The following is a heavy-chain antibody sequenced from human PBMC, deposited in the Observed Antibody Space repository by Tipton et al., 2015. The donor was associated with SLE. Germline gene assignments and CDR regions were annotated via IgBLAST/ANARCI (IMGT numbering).Heavy chain of an antibody. V-gene: IGHV4-59*08. J-gene: IGHJ3*02. CDR2: IYYSGST. Sequence: TLPLTCTVSGGSISSYYWTWIRQPPGKGLEWIGYIYYSGSTNYNPSLKSRVTISVDTSKNQFSLKLTSVTATDTAVYYCARRMVQGGDALDIWGLGTLVTVSS. CDR3: ARRMVQGGDALDI. D-gene: IGHD3-10*01. CDR1: GGSISSYY.